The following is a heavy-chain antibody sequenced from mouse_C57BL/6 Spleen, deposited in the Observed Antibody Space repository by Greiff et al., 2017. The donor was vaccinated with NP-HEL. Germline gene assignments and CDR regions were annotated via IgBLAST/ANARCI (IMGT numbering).Heavy chain of an antibody. CDR3: ARWEGLLSYWYFDV. CDR2: INPNNGGT. J-gene: IGHJ1*03. D-gene: IGHD2-13*01. Sequence: SGPELVKPGASVKIPCKASGYTFTDYNMDWVKQSHGKSLEWIGDINPNNGGTIYNQKFKGKATLTVDTSSSTAYMELRSLTSEDTAVYYYARWEGLLSYWYFDVWGTGTTVTVSS. V-gene: IGHV1-18*01. CDR1: GYTFTDYN.